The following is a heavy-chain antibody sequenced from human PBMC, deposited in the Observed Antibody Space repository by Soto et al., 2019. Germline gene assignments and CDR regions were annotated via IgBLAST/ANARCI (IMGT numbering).Heavy chain of an antibody. V-gene: IGHV3-33*01. CDR1: GFTFATYG. CDR2: TWYDGSEN. D-gene: IGHD3-22*01. Sequence: QVQLVESGGGVVQPGTSLRLSCAASGFTFATYGMHWVRQPPGKGLQWVAVTWYDGSENFYGDSVKGRFTISRDSSKNTLNLQMDSLTAEDTAVYYCATGFYSSSSDHWGQGTLVTVTS. J-gene: IGHJ4*02. CDR3: ATGFYSSSSDH.